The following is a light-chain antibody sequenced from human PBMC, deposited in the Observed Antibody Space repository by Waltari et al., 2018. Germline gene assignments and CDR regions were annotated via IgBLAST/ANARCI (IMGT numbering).Light chain of an antibody. CDR3: QQYYNTPFT. J-gene: IGKJ3*01. CDR2: WAS. Sequence: DIVMTQSPDSLAVSLGERATINCKSSQSVLYSSNNKKYLTWYQKKPGQPPKLLIYWASTRESGVPDRFSGSGSGTDFTLTISSLQAEDVAVYYCQQYYNTPFTFGPGTKVDVK. CDR1: QSVLYSSNNKKY. V-gene: IGKV4-1*01.